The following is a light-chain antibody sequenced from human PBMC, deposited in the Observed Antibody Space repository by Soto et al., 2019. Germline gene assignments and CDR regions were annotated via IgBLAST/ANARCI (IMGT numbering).Light chain of an antibody. CDR3: QQSYSAPQA. Sequence: DIQMTQSPSSLSASVGDRVTITCRASQHISDYINWYQQKPGKAPKLLIYAQSNLQSEVPSRFSGSRSGTAFSLTITSLQVEDFATYYCQQSYSAPQAFGQGTKVEIK. V-gene: IGKV1-39*01. CDR1: QHISDY. J-gene: IGKJ1*01. CDR2: AQS.